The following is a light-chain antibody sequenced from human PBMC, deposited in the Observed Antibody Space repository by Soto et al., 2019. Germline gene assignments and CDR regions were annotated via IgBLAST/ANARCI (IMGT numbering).Light chain of an antibody. J-gene: IGKJ1*01. CDR3: QQYNSDSWT. CDR2: DAS. V-gene: IGKV1-5*01. Sequence: DIHMTHSPSSLSASVSARFTINFKASQDISNYLNWYQQKPGKAPKLLISDASSLESGVPSRFSGSGSGTEFTLTISSLQPDDFATYYCQQYNSDSWTFGQGTKVDIK. CDR1: QDISNY.